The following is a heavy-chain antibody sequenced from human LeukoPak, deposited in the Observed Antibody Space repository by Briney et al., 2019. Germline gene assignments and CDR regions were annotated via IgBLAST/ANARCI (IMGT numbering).Heavy chain of an antibody. CDR1: GFTFSSYD. V-gene: IGHV3-23*01. Sequence: SGGSLRLSCAASGFTFSSYDMTWVRQAPGKGLEWVSTIDDRGRSPYYADSVKGRFTISRDNSKNTLYLQLSSLRAEDTAFYYCAKDFGDYGDYYDFWGQGTLVTVSS. CDR2: IDDRGRSP. D-gene: IGHD4-17*01. J-gene: IGHJ4*02. CDR3: AKDFGDYGDYYDF.